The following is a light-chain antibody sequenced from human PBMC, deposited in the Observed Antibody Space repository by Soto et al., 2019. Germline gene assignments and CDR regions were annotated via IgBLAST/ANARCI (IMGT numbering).Light chain of an antibody. Sequence: DIVMTQSPLSLPVTPGEPASISCRSSQSLLYSNGYNYLEWYLQKPGQSPQLLIYLGSNRASGVPDRFSGSGSCTDFTLKISRVEAEDVGVYYCMQALQTPPTFGHGTKVDIK. CDR3: MQALQTPPT. V-gene: IGKV2-28*01. CDR1: QSLLYSNGYNY. CDR2: LGS. J-gene: IGKJ3*01.